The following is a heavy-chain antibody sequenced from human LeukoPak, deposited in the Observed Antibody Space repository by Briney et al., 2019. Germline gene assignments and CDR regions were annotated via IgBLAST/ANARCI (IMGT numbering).Heavy chain of an antibody. CDR2: ISYSGST. CDR1: GGSISSGGDY. Sequence: SQTLSLTCNVSGGSISSGGDYWNWIRQNPGKGLEWIGYISYSGSTYYNPSLKSRVTISVETSKNQFSLKLRSATAADAAVYYCASGLYSIVEYWGQGTLVTVSS. CDR3: ASGLYSIVEY. V-gene: IGHV4-31*03. J-gene: IGHJ4*02. D-gene: IGHD6-6*01.